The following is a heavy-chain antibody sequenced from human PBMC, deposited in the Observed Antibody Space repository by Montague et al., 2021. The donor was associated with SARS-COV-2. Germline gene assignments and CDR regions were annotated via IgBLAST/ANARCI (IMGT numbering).Heavy chain of an antibody. CDR3: ARDTDSGSYWDAFDI. D-gene: IGHD1-26*01. V-gene: IGHV3-74*01. CDR1: GFTFSSYW. CDR2: ISSDGSGT. J-gene: IGHJ3*02. Sequence: SLRLSCAASGFTFSSYWMHWVRQAPGKRLVWVSRISSDGSGTTYADSVKGRFTISRDNAKNTLYLQMNSLRAEDTAVYYCARDTDSGSYWDAFDIWGQGTMVTVSS.